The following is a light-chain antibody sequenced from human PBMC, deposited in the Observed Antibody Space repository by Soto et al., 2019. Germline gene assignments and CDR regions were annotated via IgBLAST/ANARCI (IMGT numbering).Light chain of an antibody. Sequence: QSALTQPPFASGSPGQSVTISCTGTSSDVGGYNYVSWYQHHPGKAPKLMIYEVSKRPSGVPDRFSGSKSGNTASLTVSGLQAEDEADYYCNSYAGSNNVVFGGGTKLTVL. CDR3: NSYAGSNNVV. CDR2: EVS. J-gene: IGLJ2*01. CDR1: SSDVGGYNY. V-gene: IGLV2-8*01.